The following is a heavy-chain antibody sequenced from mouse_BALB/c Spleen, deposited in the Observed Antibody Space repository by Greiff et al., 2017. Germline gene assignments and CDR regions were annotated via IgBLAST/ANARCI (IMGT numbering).Heavy chain of an antibody. CDR2: ISYSGST. J-gene: IGHJ3*01. CDR1: GYSITSDYA. Sequence: VQLKESGPGLVKPSQSLSLTCTVTGYSITSDYAWNWIRQFPGNKLEWMGYISYSGSTSYNPSLKSRISITRDTSKNQFFLQLNSVTTEDTATYYCARGDDYDDRFAYWGQGTLVTVSA. D-gene: IGHD2-4*01. V-gene: IGHV3-2*02. CDR3: ARGDDYDDRFAY.